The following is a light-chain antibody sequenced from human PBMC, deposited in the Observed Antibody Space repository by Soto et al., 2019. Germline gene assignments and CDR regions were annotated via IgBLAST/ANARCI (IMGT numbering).Light chain of an antibody. V-gene: IGKV3-20*01. CDR1: QSVSSSY. Sequence: EIVLTQSPGTLSLSPGERATLSCRASQSVSSSYLAWYQQNRGQAPRLLIYGASSRAPGIPDRVGGSGSGTDFTITISRLEPEDFAVYYCQQYGSSRWTFGLGTKVDIK. J-gene: IGKJ1*01. CDR2: GAS. CDR3: QQYGSSRWT.